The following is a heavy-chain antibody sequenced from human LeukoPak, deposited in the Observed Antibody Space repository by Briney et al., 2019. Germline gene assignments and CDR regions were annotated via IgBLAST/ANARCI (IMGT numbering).Heavy chain of an antibody. CDR1: GFTFSSYS. Sequence: PGGSLRLSCAASGFTFSSYSMHWVRQAPGKGLEWVSYISSSSSTIYYADSVKGRFTISRDNAKNSLYLHMNSLKDEDTAVYCCAKGALVCDFGGQGTLVTVSS. CDR2: ISSSSSTI. CDR3: AKGALVCDF. V-gene: IGHV3-48*02. D-gene: IGHD3-16*01. J-gene: IGHJ4*02.